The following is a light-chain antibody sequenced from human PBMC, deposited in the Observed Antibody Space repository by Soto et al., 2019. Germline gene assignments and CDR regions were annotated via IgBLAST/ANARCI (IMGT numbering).Light chain of an antibody. CDR3: QQYGSSPNT. V-gene: IGKV3-20*01. Sequence: EVVLTQSPGTLSLSPGERGTLSCRASQSGSDSRLAWYQQKPGQAPRILIYDTSSRATGIPDRFSAFGSGTDFTLTISRLEPEDFAVYYCQQYGSSPNTFGQGTRLEIK. J-gene: IGKJ5*01. CDR1: QSGSDSR. CDR2: DTS.